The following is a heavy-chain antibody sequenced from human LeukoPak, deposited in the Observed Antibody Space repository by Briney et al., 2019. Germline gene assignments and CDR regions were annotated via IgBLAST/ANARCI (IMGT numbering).Heavy chain of an antibody. D-gene: IGHD3-10*01. V-gene: IGHV3-74*01. Sequence: PGGSLRLSCAASGFTFSGYWMHWVRHAPGKGLVWVSRINSDGSDTSYADSVKGRFTISRDNAKNTLYLQMNSLRAEDTAVYYCASGGYYYGSGSFVQFDYWGQGTLVTVSS. J-gene: IGHJ4*02. CDR2: INSDGSDT. CDR3: ASGGYYYGSGSFVQFDY. CDR1: GFTFSGYW.